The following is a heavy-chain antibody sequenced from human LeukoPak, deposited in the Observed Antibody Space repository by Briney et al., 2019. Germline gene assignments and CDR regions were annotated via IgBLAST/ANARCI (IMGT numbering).Heavy chain of an antibody. CDR1: GFTFSSYA. J-gene: IGHJ5*02. CDR2: ISGSGGST. D-gene: IGHD2-2*01. CDR3: AKVMTSLRLNWFDP. Sequence: GGSLRLSCAASGFTFSSYAMSWVRQAPGKGLKWVSAISGSGGSTYYGDSVKGRFTISRDNSKNTLYLQMNSLRAEDTAVYYCAKVMTSLRLNWFDPWGQGTLVTVSS. V-gene: IGHV3-23*01.